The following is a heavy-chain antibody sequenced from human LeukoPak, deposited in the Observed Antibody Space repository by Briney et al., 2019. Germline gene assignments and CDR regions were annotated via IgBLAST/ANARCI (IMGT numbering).Heavy chain of an antibody. D-gene: IGHD6-13*01. J-gene: IGHJ1*01. CDR3: ARDSASGIAAAGWWDFQH. V-gene: IGHV3-48*03. Sequence: GGSLRLSCAASGFTFSSYEMNWVRQAPGKGLEWVSYISSSGSTIYYADSVKGRFTISRDNAKNSLYLQMNSLRAEGTAVYYCARDSASGIAAAGWWDFQHWGQGTLVTVSS. CDR2: ISSSGSTI. CDR1: GFTFSSYE.